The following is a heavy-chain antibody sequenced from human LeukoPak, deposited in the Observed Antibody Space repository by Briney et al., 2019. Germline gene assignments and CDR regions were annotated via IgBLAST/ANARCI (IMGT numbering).Heavy chain of an antibody. V-gene: IGHV4-34*01. J-gene: IGHJ4*02. Sequence: SETLSLTCAVYGGSFSGYHWSWIRQPPGKGLEWIGEINHSGSTNYNPSLKSRVTISVDTSKNQFPLKLSSVTAADTAVYYCASPDSSGYYDYWGQGTLVTVSS. CDR1: GGSFSGYH. CDR2: INHSGST. CDR3: ASPDSSGYYDY. D-gene: IGHD3-22*01.